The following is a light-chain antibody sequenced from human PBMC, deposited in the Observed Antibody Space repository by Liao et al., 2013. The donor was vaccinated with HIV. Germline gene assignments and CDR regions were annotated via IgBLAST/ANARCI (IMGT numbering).Light chain of an antibody. Sequence: SYELTQPSSVSVAPGKTATIVCGGSSIGRRSVHWYQQKPGRAPVLVIYSDSDRPSGIPKRFSGSNSGNTATLTISRVEAGDEADYYCQVWDSSSDVFGTGTKVTVL. CDR3: QVWDSSSDV. CDR1: SIGRRS. CDR2: SDS. J-gene: IGLJ1*01. V-gene: IGLV3-21*01.